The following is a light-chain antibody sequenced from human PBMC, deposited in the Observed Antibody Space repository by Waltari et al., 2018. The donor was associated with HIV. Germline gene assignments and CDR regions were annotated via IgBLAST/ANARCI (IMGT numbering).Light chain of an antibody. Sequence: QSALTPPRSVSGSPGQSVTISCPGSSSDVGGYKFFSWYQQHPGKAPKVIIHDVSERPSGVPDRFSGSKSGNTASLTISGLQAEDDADYYCCSYAGSYTMVFGGGTKLTVL. CDR3: CSYAGSYTMV. V-gene: IGLV2-11*01. CDR2: DVS. J-gene: IGLJ2*01. CDR1: SSDVGGYKF.